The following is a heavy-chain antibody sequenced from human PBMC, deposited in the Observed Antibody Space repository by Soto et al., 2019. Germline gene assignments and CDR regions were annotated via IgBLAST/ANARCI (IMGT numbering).Heavy chain of an antibody. D-gene: IGHD3-10*01. CDR2: IDPYDDAT. V-gene: IGHV1-24*01. Sequence: GASVKVSCKASGYTFIRYGIAWVRQAPGQGFEWMGGIDPYDDATIYAQKFQGRVTMTEDTSTDTAYMELSSLRSEDTAVYYCATDIRGNFDYWGQGTLVTVSS. CDR1: GYTFIRYG. CDR3: ATDIRGNFDY. J-gene: IGHJ4*02.